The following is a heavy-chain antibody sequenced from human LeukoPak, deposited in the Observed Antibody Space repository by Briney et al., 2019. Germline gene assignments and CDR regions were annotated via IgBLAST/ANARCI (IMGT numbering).Heavy chain of an antibody. D-gene: IGHD3-22*01. CDR1: GFTFSTCA. Sequence: PGGSLRLSCAASGFTFSTCAMHWVRQAPGKGLEWVAVMSYDETNKYYADSVKGRFTISRDNAKNSLYLQMNSLRAEDTAVYYCARVNAIVVATIAYYYMDVWGKGTTVTISS. J-gene: IGHJ6*03. V-gene: IGHV3-30*03. CDR2: MSYDETNK. CDR3: ARVNAIVVATIAYYYMDV.